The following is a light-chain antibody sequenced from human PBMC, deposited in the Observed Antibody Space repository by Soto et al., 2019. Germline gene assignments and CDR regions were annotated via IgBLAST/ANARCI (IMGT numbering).Light chain of an antibody. CDR2: GAS. CDR3: QQHISSPLT. Sequence: SLSNLSFSPEGRAIDPCRPRQTVSNNYLAWYQQKPGQAPRLVIYGASNRATGIPDRFSASGSGTDFTLTFSRPEPEDFAMYCCQQHISSPLTFGQGTKVDI. V-gene: IGKV3-20*01. J-gene: IGKJ1*01. CDR1: QTVSNNY.